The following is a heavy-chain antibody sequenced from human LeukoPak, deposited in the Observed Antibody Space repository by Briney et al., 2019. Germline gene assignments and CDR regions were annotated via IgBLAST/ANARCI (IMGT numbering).Heavy chain of an antibody. J-gene: IGHJ4*02. CDR2: IYHSGST. V-gene: IGHV4-38-2*02. CDR1: HYSISSNYY. D-gene: IGHD3-10*01. Sequence: SETLSLTCTVSHYSISSNYYWGWIRQPPGKGLEWIGSIYHSGSTYYNPSLKSRVTISVDTSKNQFSLKLSSVTAADTAVYYRARVHGSGSLGWGQGTLVTVSS. CDR3: ARVHGSGSLG.